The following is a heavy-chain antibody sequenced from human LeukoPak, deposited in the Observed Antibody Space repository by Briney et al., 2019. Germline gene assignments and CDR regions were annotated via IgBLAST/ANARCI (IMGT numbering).Heavy chain of an antibody. CDR2: IYYTGGT. CDR3: ARGGGAGRAFDI. Sequence: SETLSLTCTVSGGSITSSSYYCGWIRQPPGKGLEWIGSIYYTGGTYYNPSLKSRLSISLGTSKNQFSLKLSSVTAADTAVYYCARGGGAGRAFDIWGQGTMVTVSS. CDR1: GGSITSSSYY. J-gene: IGHJ3*02. D-gene: IGHD1-26*01. V-gene: IGHV4-39*01.